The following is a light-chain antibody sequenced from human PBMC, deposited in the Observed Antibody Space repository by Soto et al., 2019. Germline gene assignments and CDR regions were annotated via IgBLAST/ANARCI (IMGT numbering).Light chain of an antibody. Sequence: AIQMTQSPSSLSSSVGDRVTITCRASQDIRKDLGWYQHKPGKAPKLLIYKASSLQSGVPSRFSGSGSGTDFTLTISSLPPEDSASYYCLQDESYPRTFGPGTKVDVK. J-gene: IGKJ3*01. V-gene: IGKV1-6*01. CDR2: KAS. CDR3: LQDESYPRT. CDR1: QDIRKD.